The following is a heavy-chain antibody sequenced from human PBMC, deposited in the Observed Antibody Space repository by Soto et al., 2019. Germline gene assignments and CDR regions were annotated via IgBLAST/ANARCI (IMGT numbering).Heavy chain of an antibody. V-gene: IGHV3-23*01. D-gene: IGHD4-4*01. CDR1: GFTFSSYA. J-gene: IGHJ4*02. CDR3: AKDPSTADSNAFDY. CDR2: ISGSGGST. Sequence: EVQLLASGGGLVQPGGSLRLSCAASGFTFSSYAMSWVRQAPGKGLEWVSVISGSGGSTYYADSVKGRFTISRDNSKNTLYLQMNSLRADDTAVYYCAKDPSTADSNAFDYWCQGTLVTVS.